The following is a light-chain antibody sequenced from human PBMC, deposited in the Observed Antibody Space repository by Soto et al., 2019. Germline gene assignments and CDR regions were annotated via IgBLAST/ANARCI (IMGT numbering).Light chain of an antibody. CDR1: HNINTY. Sequence: DIQMTQSPSCLSESVGDRFSITCRASHNINTYLNWYQQRPGKAPRLLIYAASSVQGGVPSRLSGSGSGTDFTLTISSLKPEDFATYYCQLSDSSLTFGHGTRLEIK. V-gene: IGKV1-39*01. CDR3: QLSDSSLT. CDR2: AAS. J-gene: IGKJ5*01.